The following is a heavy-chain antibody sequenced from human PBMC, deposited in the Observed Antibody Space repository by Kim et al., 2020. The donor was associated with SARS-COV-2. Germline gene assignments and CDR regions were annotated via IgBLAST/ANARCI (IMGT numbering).Heavy chain of an antibody. V-gene: IGHV3-33*01. Sequence: GGSLRLSCAASGFTFSSYGMHWVRQAPGKGLEWVAVIWYDGSNKYYADSVKGRFTISRDNSKNTLYLQMNSLRAEDTAVYYCARDGPRGGEWLLYPINDNWYFDLWGRGTLVTVSS. CDR2: IWYDGSNK. J-gene: IGHJ2*01. D-gene: IGHD3-3*01. CDR1: GFTFSSYG. CDR3: ARDGPRGGEWLLYPINDNWYFDL.